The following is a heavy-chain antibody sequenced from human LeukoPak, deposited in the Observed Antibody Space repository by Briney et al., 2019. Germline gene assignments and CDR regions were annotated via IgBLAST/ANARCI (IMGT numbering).Heavy chain of an antibody. D-gene: IGHD3-22*01. CDR2: ISAYNGNT. CDR3: TRGSYYDSSGYSGVRLFDY. J-gene: IGHJ4*02. CDR1: GYTFTIYG. Sequence: ASVTVSFTASGYTFTIYGISWVRQAPGQGLEWMGWISAYNGNTNYAQKFQGRVTMTSDTSISTAYMELSRLRSDDTALYYCTRGSYYDSSGYSGVRLFDYWGQGTLVTVPS. V-gene: IGHV1-18*01.